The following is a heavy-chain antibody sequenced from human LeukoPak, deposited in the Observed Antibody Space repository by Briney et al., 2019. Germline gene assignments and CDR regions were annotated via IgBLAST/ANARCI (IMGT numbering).Heavy chain of an antibody. CDR3: ARLIRRDGYNFIGY. D-gene: IGHD5-24*01. CDR1: GFNFHDYG. CDR2: ISSSSSYI. J-gene: IGHJ4*02. V-gene: IGHV3-21*01. Sequence: GGSLRLSCAASGFNFHDYGMSWVRQAPGKGLEWVSSISSSSSYIYYADSVKGRFTISRDNAKNSLYLQMNSLRAEDTAVYYCARLIRRDGYNFIGYWGQGTLVTVSS.